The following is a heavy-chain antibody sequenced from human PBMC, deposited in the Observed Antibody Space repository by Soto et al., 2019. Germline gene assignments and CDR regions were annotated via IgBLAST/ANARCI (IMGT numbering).Heavy chain of an antibody. CDR3: ARERGGSYYGEWVFEY. Sequence: ASVKVSCKASGYTFTSYDINWVRQATGQGLEWMGWMNPNSGNTGYAQKFQGRVTMTRNTSKSTAYMKLSSVRSADTAVYYCARERGGSYYGEWVFEYWCQGTLVTVSS. CDR1: GYTFTSYD. D-gene: IGHD1-26*01. CDR2: MNPNSGNT. V-gene: IGHV1-8*01. J-gene: IGHJ4*02.